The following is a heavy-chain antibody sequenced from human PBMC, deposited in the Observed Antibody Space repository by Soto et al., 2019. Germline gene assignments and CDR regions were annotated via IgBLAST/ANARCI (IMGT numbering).Heavy chain of an antibody. V-gene: IGHV3-33*01. J-gene: IGHJ4*02. D-gene: IGHD2-2*01. CDR3: ARDTYCSSTSCYPSFDY. Sequence: GGSLRLSCAASGFTFSSYGMHWVRQAPGKGLEWVAVIWYDGSNKYYADSVKGRFTISRDNSKNTLYLQMNSLRAEDTAEYYCARDTYCSSTSCYPSFDYWGQGTLVTVSS. CDR1: GFTFSSYG. CDR2: IWYDGSNK.